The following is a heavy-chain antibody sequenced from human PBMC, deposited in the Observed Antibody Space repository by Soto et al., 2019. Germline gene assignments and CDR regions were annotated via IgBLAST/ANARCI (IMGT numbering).Heavy chain of an antibody. CDR3: ARRYGGNFDY. CDR2: IYYSGST. J-gene: IGHJ4*02. V-gene: IGHV4-59*01. Sequence: SETMSLTSTVAGGSISSYDGSWIRQPPGKGLEWIGYIYYSGSTNYNPSLKSRVTISVDTSKNQFSLKLSSVTAADTAVYYCARRYGGNFDYWGQGTLVTVSS. CDR1: GGSISSYD. D-gene: IGHD1-26*01.